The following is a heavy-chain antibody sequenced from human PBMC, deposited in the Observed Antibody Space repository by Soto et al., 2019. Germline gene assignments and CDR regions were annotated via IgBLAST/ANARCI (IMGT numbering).Heavy chain of an antibody. CDR2: IKQDGSEK. Sequence: ESGGGLVQPGGSLRLSCAASGFTFSSYWMTWVRQAPGKGLEWVANIKQDGSEKYYVDSVKGRFTISRDNAKNSLYLQMNSLRAEDTAVYFCARESRIAAAGAFDCWGQGTLVTVSS. V-gene: IGHV3-7*01. D-gene: IGHD6-13*01. CDR3: ARESRIAAAGAFDC. CDR1: GFTFSSYW. J-gene: IGHJ4*02.